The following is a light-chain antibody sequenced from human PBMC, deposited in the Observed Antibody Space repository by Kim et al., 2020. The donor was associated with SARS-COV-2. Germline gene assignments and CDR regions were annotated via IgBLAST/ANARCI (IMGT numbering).Light chain of an antibody. Sequence: EIVLTQSPGTLSLSPGERATLSCRASQSVSSSFLAWYQQKPGQAPRLLIYGASSRATGIPDRFSGSGSGTDFTLTISRLEPEDFAVYYCQQYGRSRPISFGQGTRLEIK. V-gene: IGKV3-20*01. CDR3: QQYGRSRPIS. CDR2: GAS. J-gene: IGKJ5*01. CDR1: QSVSSSF.